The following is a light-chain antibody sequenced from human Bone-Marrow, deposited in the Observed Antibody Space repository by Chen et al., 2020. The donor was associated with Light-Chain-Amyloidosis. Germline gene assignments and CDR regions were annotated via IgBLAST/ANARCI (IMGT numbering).Light chain of an antibody. V-gene: IGLV2-14*01. CDR2: EVN. CDR3: SSYRSGSYVL. J-gene: IGLJ2*01. Sequence: QSALTQPASVSGSPGQSITISCAGTSSDVGGYNFVSWYQQNAGKVPRLIIYEVNHRPSGVSSRFSASKSGNPASLTISGLQTEDEGDYYCSSYRSGSYVLFGGGTKLTVL. CDR1: SSDVGGYNF.